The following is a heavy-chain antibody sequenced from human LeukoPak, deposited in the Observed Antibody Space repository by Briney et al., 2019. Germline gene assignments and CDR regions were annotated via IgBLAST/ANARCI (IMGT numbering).Heavy chain of an antibody. CDR1: GFTFTTYA. D-gene: IGHD6-19*01. J-gene: IGHJ3*01. V-gene: IGHV3-23*01. CDR3: AKDLALAGTGGGFDV. CDR2: ISGGGDKT. Sequence: GGSLRLSCAASGFTFTTYAINWVRQAPGKGLEWVSGISGGGDKTYYADSVNGRFTISRDNSKNTVSLQMSSLRAEDTALYYCAKDLALAGTGGGFDVWGQGTRVAVSS.